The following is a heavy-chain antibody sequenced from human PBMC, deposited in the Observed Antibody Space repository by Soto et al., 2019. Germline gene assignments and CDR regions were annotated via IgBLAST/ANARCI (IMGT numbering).Heavy chain of an antibody. J-gene: IGHJ4*02. CDR1: GFIFRSYW. V-gene: IGHV3-7*01. CDR2: INQDGSEK. D-gene: IGHD2-15*01. Sequence: LRLSCAASGFIFRSYWMIWVRQAPGKGLEWVANINQDGSEKYYVDSVRGRFIISRDNAENSLYLQMNSLRAEDTALYYCARDGVAAGSYLDNWGPGTIVTVSS. CDR3: ARDGVAAGSYLDN.